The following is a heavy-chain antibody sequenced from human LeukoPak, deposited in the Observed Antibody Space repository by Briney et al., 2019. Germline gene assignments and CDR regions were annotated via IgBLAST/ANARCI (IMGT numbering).Heavy chain of an antibody. V-gene: IGHV1-69*13. CDR3: ARVNAVTGNSDY. Sequence: SVKVSCKASGGTFSSYAISWVRQAPGQGLEWMGGIIPIFGTANYAQKFQGRVTITADESTSTAYMELSSLRSEDTAVYYCARVNAVTGNSDYWGQGTLVTVSS. J-gene: IGHJ4*02. CDR1: GGTFSSYA. D-gene: IGHD6-19*01. CDR2: IIPIFGTA.